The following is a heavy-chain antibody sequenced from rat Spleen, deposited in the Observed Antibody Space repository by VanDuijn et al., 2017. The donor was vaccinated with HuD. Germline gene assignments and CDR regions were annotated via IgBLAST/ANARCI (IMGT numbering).Heavy chain of an antibody. Sequence: EVKLVESGGGLVQPGRSLKLSCAASGFTFVNYYMAWVRQAPTKGLEWVATISFDGTTTFYRDSVRGRFTVSRDNAKSTLYLQMDSLTSEDTATYYCARLGTEAIGNWFSYWGQGTLVTVSS. V-gene: IGHV5-29*01. J-gene: IGHJ3*01. CDR1: GFTFVNYY. CDR2: ISFDGTTT. D-gene: IGHD1-11*01. CDR3: ARLGTEAIGNWFSY.